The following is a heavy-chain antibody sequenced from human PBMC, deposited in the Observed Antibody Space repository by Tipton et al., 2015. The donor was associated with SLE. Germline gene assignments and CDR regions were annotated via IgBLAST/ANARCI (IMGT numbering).Heavy chain of an antibody. CDR1: GVSISGFY. V-gene: IGHV4-4*07. Sequence: TLSLTCNVSGVSISGFYWSWIRQPAGKGLEWIGRIYSSGATDDNPSLKSRVTMSVDMSKNQIFLKMTSVTAADSAVYFCARVWLNNAFDIWGQGTRVTVSS. J-gene: IGHJ3*02. CDR3: ARVWLNNAFDI. CDR2: IYSSGAT. D-gene: IGHD2/OR15-2a*01.